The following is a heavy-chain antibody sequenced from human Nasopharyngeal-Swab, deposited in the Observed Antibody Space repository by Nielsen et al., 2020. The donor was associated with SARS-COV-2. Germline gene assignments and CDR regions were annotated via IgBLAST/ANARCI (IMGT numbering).Heavy chain of an antibody. J-gene: IGHJ4*02. CDR3: ARDMGGGVLLWFGELFY. CDR2: ISYDGSNK. CDR1: GFTFSSYA. D-gene: IGHD3-10*01. V-gene: IGHV3-30-3*01. Sequence: LSLTCAASGFTFSSYAMHWVRQAPGKGLEWVAVISYDGSNKYYADSVKGRFTISRDNSKNTLYLQMNSLRAEDTAVYYCARDMGGGVLLWFGELFYWGQGTLVTVSS.